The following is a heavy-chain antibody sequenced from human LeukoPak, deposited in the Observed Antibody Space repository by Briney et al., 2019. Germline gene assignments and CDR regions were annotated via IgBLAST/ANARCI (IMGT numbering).Heavy chain of an antibody. D-gene: IGHD3-22*01. CDR3: AKGYYDSSGYYCDY. Sequence: PGGSLRLSCAASGFTFSSYSMNWVRQAPGKGLEWVAFIRYDGSNKYYADSVKGRFTISRDNSKNTLYLQMNSLRAEDTAVYYCAKGYYDSSGYYCDYWGQGTLVTVSS. CDR2: IRYDGSNK. V-gene: IGHV3-30*02. J-gene: IGHJ4*02. CDR1: GFTFSSYS.